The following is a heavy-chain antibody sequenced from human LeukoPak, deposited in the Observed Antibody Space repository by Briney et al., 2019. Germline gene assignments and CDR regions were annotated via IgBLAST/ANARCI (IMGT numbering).Heavy chain of an antibody. V-gene: IGHV4-34*01. D-gene: IGHD3-3*01. CDR1: GGSFSGYY. J-gene: IGHJ4*02. CDR3: ARGDFFGY. Sequence: SETLSLTCAVYGGSFSGYYWSWIRQPPGKGLEWIGEINHSGSTNYNPSLKSRVTISVDTSKNQFSLKLSSVTGADTAVYYCARGDFFGYWGQGTLVTVSS. CDR2: INHSGST.